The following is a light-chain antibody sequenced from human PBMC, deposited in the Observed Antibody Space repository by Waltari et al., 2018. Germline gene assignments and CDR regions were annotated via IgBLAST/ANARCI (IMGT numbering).Light chain of an antibody. CDR3: SSYIDSTTLEL. J-gene: IGLJ2*01. V-gene: IGLV2-14*03. Sequence: QSALTQPASVSGSPGQSITISCTGTSSDIGGYNYVSWYQQVPGKAPRLIIYDVSYRPSGVSSRVSGSKSGNTASLTISGLQAGEEADYFCSSYIDSTTLELFGGGTSLTVL. CDR1: SSDIGGYNY. CDR2: DVS.